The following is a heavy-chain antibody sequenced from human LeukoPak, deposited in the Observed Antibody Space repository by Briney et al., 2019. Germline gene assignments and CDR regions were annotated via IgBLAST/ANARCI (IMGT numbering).Heavy chain of an antibody. Sequence: RYSPSFRGQVTISADRSISTAYLQWSSLKASDTAIYYCARQLPTGHNNGWFDFWGQGTLVTVSS. CDR3: ARQLPTGHNNGWFDF. J-gene: IGHJ4*02. D-gene: IGHD6-19*01. V-gene: IGHV5-51*01.